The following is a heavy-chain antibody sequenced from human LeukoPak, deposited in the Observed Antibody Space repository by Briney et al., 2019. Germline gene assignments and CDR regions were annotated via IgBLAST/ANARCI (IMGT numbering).Heavy chain of an antibody. Sequence: GGSLRLSCAASGFTFRSYAMSWVRQAPGKGLDWVSTVSGSGGNTYYADSVKGRFTISRDNSKNTLYLQMNSLRAEDTAVYYCAKDSFWTSVAGMGFDYWGQGTLVTVSS. V-gene: IGHV3-23*01. CDR2: VSGSGGNT. CDR1: GFTFRSYA. D-gene: IGHD6-19*01. CDR3: AKDSFWTSVAGMGFDY. J-gene: IGHJ4*02.